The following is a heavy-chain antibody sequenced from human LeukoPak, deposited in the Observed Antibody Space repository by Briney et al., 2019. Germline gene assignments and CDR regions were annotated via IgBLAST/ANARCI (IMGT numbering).Heavy chain of an antibody. V-gene: IGHV1-2*02. J-gene: IGHJ3*02. CDR1: GYTFTGYY. CDR2: INPNSGGT. Sequence: GASVKVSCKASGYTFTGYYTHWVRQAPGQGLEWMGWINPNSGGTNYAQKFQGRVTMTRDTSISTAYMELSRLRSDDTAVYYCARDCESTTMIVVVPLDAFDIWGQGTMVTVSS. D-gene: IGHD3-22*01. CDR3: ARDCESTTMIVVVPLDAFDI.